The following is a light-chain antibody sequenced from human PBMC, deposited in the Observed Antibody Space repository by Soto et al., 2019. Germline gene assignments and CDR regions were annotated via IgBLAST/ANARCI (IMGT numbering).Light chain of an antibody. Sequence: EIVLTQSPGTLSLSPGERATLSCRASQSIYSSQLAWYQQKPGQAPRLLIYGASSRATGIPDRFSGSGSGTDFTFTISRLEPEDFALYYCNHYANSPLFCGGTRLEI. CDR1: QSIYSSQ. CDR2: GAS. J-gene: IGKJ4*01. CDR3: NHYANSPL. V-gene: IGKV3-20*01.